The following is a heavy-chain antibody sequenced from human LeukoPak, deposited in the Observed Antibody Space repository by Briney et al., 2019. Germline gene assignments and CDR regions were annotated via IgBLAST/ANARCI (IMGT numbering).Heavy chain of an antibody. J-gene: IGHJ3*02. D-gene: IGHD6-13*01. CDR3: ARLGKNSSSASDAFDI. CDR2: IYPGDSDT. CDR1: GSLFTSYW. V-gene: IGHV5-51*01. Sequence: GAPLQISCQGSGSLFTSYWIGWVRQLPGKGLEWMGIIYPGDSDTRYSPSFQGQVTISADKSSRTPYLPWSSQKASDTAMYYCARLGKNSSSASDAFDIWGQGTMVTVPS.